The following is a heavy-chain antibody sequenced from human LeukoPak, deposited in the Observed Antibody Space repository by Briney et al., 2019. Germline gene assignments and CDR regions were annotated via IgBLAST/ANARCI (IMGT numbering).Heavy chain of an antibody. V-gene: IGHV3-21*01. J-gene: IGHJ6*03. CDR1: GFTFSSYS. Sequence: GGSLRLSCAASGFTFSSYSMNWVRQAPGKGLEWVSSISSSSSYIYYADSVKGRFTTSRDNVKNTLYLQMNSLRVEDTAVYYCAAGGGWDPSFGVVTHIDAWGKGTTVVVS. CDR2: ISSSSSYI. CDR3: AAGGGWDPSFGVVTHIDA. D-gene: IGHD3-3*01.